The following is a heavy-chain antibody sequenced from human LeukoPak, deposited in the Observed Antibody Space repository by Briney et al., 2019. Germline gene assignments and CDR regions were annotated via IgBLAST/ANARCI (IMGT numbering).Heavy chain of an antibody. Sequence: PPETLSHTCAVPGYSIRGGYYWGWIRRPPGKGLDWIGRFYHSGSTYYNPSLKSRVTISVDTSKNLCSLKLSSVTAADTAVYYCARRDIGAAYSSLGYYYMDVWGKGTTVTVSS. D-gene: IGHD2-15*01. CDR3: ARRDIGAAYSSLGYYYMDV. CDR1: GYSIRGGYY. CDR2: FYHSGST. V-gene: IGHV4-38-2*01. J-gene: IGHJ6*03.